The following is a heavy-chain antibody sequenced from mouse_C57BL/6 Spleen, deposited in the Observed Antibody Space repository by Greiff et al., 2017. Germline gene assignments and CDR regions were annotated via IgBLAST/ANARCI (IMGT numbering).Heavy chain of an antibody. D-gene: IGHD4-1*01. Sequence: VQRVESGAELARPGASVKMSCKASGYTFTSYTMHWVKQRPGQGLEWIGYINPSSGYTKYNQKFKDKATLTADKSSSTAYMQLSSLTSEDSAVYYCARSGGTGNFDYWGQGTTLTVSS. CDR3: ARSGGTGNFDY. V-gene: IGHV1-4*01. CDR2: INPSSGYT. J-gene: IGHJ2*01. CDR1: GYTFTSYT.